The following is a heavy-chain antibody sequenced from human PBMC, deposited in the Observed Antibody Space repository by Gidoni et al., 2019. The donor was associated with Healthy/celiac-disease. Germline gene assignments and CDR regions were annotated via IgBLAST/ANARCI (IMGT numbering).Heavy chain of an antibody. CDR1: RYTFTSYV. J-gene: IGHJ6*02. V-gene: IGHV1-18*01. Sequence: QVHLVHSGPELNKPAASLTVSCTASRYTFTSYVFSWVRQAPGQGLEWMGWISAYNGNTNYAQKLQGRVTMTTDTSTSTADMELRSLRSDDTAVYYCARGLGYGDPTPGGYYGMDVWGQGTKVTVSS. D-gene: IGHD4-17*01. CDR3: ARGLGYGDPTPGGYYGMDV. CDR2: ISAYNGNT.